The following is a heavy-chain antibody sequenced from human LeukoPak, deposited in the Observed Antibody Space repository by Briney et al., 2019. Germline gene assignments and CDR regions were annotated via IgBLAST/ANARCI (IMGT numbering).Heavy chain of an antibody. V-gene: IGHV3-30*18. CDR2: ISYDGGNK. CDR1: GFTFSSYA. Sequence: GGSLRLSCAASGFTFSSYAMHWVRQAPGKGLEWVAVISYDGGNKYYADSVKGRFTISRDNSKNTVNLQMNSLRADDTAVYYCAKDLTFWHDSSGYYSPDSWGQGTLVTVSS. CDR3: AKDLTFWHDSSGYYSPDS. J-gene: IGHJ4*02. D-gene: IGHD3-22*01.